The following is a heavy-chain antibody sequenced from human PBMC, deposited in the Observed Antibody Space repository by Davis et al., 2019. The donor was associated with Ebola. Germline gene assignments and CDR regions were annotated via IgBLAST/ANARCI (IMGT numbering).Heavy chain of an antibody. J-gene: IGHJ4*02. CDR2: INPITGGT. CDR3: ARDFDGGNYYFDY. Sequence: ASVKVSCKASGYRFTSYYMHWVRQAPGQGLGWMGIINPITGGTSYAQNFQVRVNMTRDTSTSTVYMELSSLRSEDTAVYYCARDFDGGNYYFDYWGPGTPVTVSS. CDR1: GYRFTSYY. V-gene: IGHV1-46*01. D-gene: IGHD3-9*01.